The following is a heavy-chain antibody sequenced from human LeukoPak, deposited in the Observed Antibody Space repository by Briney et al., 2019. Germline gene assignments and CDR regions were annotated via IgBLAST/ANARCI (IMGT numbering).Heavy chain of an antibody. Sequence: SQTLSLTCTVSGGSISSGGYYWSWIRQHPGKGLEWIGYIYYSGSTYYNPSLKSRVTISVDTSKNQFPLKLSSVTAADTAVYYCARVRLQLLLDYWGQGTLVTVSS. CDR1: GGSISSGGYY. CDR2: IYYSGST. D-gene: IGHD3-22*01. CDR3: ARVRLQLLLDY. V-gene: IGHV4-31*03. J-gene: IGHJ4*02.